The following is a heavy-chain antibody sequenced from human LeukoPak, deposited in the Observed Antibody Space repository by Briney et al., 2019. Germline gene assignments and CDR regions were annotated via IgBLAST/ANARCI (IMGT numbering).Heavy chain of an antibody. V-gene: IGHV3-20*04. CDR2: INWNGGST. CDR3: ARASNDFWSGYYSH. D-gene: IGHD3-3*01. J-gene: IGHJ4*02. Sequence: GGSLRLSCAASGFTFDDYGMSWVRQATGKRLEWVSGINWNGGSTGYADSVKGRFTISRDKARNSLYLQMNSLRAEDTALYYCARASNDFWSGYYSHWGQGTLVTVSS. CDR1: GFTFDDYG.